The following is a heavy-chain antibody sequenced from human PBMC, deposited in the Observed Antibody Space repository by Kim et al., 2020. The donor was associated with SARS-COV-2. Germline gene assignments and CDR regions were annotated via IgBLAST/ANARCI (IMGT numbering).Heavy chain of an antibody. D-gene: IGHD6-13*01. V-gene: IGHV3-74*01. CDR3: ARDKPRYSSSCDY. J-gene: IGHJ4*02. Sequence: YADSVKGRFTISRHNAKNTLYLQMNSLRAEDTTVYYCARDKPRYSSSCDYWGQGTLVTVSS.